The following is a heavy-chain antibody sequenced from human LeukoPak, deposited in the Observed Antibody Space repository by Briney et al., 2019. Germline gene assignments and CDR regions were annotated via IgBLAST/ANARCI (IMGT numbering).Heavy chain of an antibody. D-gene: IGHD3-22*01. CDR2: ISNTGSSI. CDR3: AREKIHFDSSGDYFDYYFYMDV. V-gene: IGHV3-48*03. Sequence: PGGSLRLSCAASGFTFSSYEMNWVRQAPGKGLEWVSSISNTGSSINYADSVKGRLNISRDNAKKSLYLQMNSLRAEDTAVYYCAREKIHFDSSGDYFDYYFYMDVWGKGTTVTISS. J-gene: IGHJ6*03. CDR1: GFTFSSYE.